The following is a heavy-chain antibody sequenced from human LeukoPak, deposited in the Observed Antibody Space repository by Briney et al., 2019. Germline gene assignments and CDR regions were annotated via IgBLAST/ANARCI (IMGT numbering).Heavy chain of an antibody. CDR1: GGTFSSYA. CDR3: ARYATVKYYYYMDV. J-gene: IGHJ6*03. CDR2: IIPIFGTA. D-gene: IGHD4-11*01. V-gene: IGHV1-69*05. Sequence: SVKASCKASGGTFSSYAISWVRQAPGQGLEWMGGIIPIFGTANYAQKFQGRVTITTDESTSTAYMELSSLRSEDTAVYYCARYATVKYYYYMDVWGKGTTVTVSS.